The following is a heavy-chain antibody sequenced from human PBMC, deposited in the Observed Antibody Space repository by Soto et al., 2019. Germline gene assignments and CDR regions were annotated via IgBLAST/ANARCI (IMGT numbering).Heavy chain of an antibody. J-gene: IGHJ5*02. V-gene: IGHV4-31*03. CDR3: ESLRRATNNYKWFDP. Sequence: TLSLTCSVSGAALNSGNYYCSLILKVPGKGLEWIGHIYVTGAVDYNPSLRDRITISQDTSERQFSLNLRLVTTADTAVYFCESLRRATNNYKWFDPWAQGTLVTVSS. CDR2: IYVTGAV. CDR1: GAALNSGNYY. D-gene: IGHD1-20*01.